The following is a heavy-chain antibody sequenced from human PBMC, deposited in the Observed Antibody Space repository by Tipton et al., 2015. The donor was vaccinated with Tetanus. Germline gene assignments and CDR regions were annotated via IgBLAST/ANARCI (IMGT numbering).Heavy chain of an antibody. CDR1: GYTFTAHY. CDR2: VNPNSGGS. Sequence: QLVQSGAEIKKPGASLRVSCKASGYTFTAHYMHWVRQAPGQGLEWMGWVNPNSGGSHYAQRFQGRVTMSRDTSINTAYMELSRLRSDDTAVYYCARGQLDIVVVPAANYDAFDIWGQGTMVTVSS. D-gene: IGHD2-2*03. CDR3: ARGQLDIVVVPAANYDAFDI. J-gene: IGHJ3*02. V-gene: IGHV1-2*02.